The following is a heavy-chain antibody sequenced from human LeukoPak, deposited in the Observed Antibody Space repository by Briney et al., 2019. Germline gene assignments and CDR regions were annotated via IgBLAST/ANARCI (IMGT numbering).Heavy chain of an antibody. Sequence: PGESLRLSCAASGFTFSMYGMHWVRQAPGKGLEWVAVIWFDGSNEYYGDSVKGRFTISRDNSKTTLYLQMNSLRVEDTAVYYCARGGGYSFGYPFDNWGQGTLVTVSS. CDR1: GFTFSMYG. D-gene: IGHD5-18*01. CDR3: ARGGGYSFGYPFDN. CDR2: IWFDGSNE. J-gene: IGHJ4*02. V-gene: IGHV3-33*01.